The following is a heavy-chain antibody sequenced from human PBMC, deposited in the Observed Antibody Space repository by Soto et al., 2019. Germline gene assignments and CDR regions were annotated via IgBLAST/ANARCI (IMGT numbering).Heavy chain of an antibody. J-gene: IGHJ1*01. V-gene: IGHV4-59*01. CDR3: VRVRGNSVSQFLDWLLHYA. CDR2: IYFSGSA. D-gene: IGHD3-3*01. Sequence: PSETLSLTCTVSGGSITSDYWSWIRQPPGKGLEWIGYIYFSGSANYNPSLKSRVTISVDTSKNQFSLKLSSVTAADTAVYYCVRVRGNSVSQFLDWLLHYAWGQGTLVTVSS. CDR1: GGSITSDY.